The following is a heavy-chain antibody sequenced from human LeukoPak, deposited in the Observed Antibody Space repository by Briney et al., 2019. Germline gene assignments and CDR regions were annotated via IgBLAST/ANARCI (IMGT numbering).Heavy chain of an antibody. D-gene: IGHD3-10*01. V-gene: IGHV3-43*01. J-gene: IGHJ4*02. CDR1: GFTFSSYE. Sequence: PGGSLRLSCAASGFTFSSYEMNWVRQAPGKGLEWVSLISWDGGSTYYADSVKGRFTISRDNSKNSLYLQMNSLRTEDTALYYCAKDVRKQGFSGPLDYWGQGTLVTVSS. CDR2: ISWDGGST. CDR3: AKDVRKQGFSGPLDY.